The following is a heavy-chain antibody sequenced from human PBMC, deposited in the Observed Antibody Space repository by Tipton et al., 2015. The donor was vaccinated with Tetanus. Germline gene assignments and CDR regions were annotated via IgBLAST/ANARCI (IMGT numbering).Heavy chain of an antibody. D-gene: IGHD4/OR15-4a*01. CDR2: IYHSGKT. Sequence: TLSLTCTVSGGSFTNALYFWSWIRQHQGKGLEWIGYIYHSGKTYFNPSLKSRTTLSVNTSGSQFSLQLTSVTDADTAGYYCARAFTPTMVIPAKYFDSWGPGTLVTVPS. CDR1: GGSFTNALYF. CDR3: ARAFTPTMVIPAKYFDS. J-gene: IGHJ4*02. V-gene: IGHV4-31*03.